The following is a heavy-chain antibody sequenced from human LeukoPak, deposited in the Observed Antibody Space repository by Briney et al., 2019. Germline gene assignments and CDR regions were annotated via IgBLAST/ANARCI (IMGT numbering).Heavy chain of an antibody. Sequence: GASVKVSCKASGYTFTAHYMHWVRQAPGQGLEWMGWINPKSGGTDYAQKFQGRVTMTRDTSISTAYMELSRLRSDDTAVYYCATRSSHGSGTPSDAFDIWGQGTMVTVSS. CDR2: INPKSGGT. V-gene: IGHV1-2*02. CDR1: GYTFTAHY. J-gene: IGHJ3*02. D-gene: IGHD3-10*01. CDR3: ATRSSHGSGTPSDAFDI.